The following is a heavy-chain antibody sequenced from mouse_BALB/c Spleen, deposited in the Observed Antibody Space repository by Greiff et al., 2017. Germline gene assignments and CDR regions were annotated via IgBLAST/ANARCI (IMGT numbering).Heavy chain of an antibody. J-gene: IGHJ4*01. CDR1: GFAFSSYD. D-gene: IGHD2-14*01. V-gene: IGHV5-12-1*01. CDR3: ARRYDEAMDY. CDR2: ISSGGGST. Sequence: EVQVVESGGGLVKPGGSLKLSCAASGFAFSSYDMSWVRQTPEKRLEWVAYISSGGGSTYYPDTVKGRFTISRDNAKNTLYLQMSSLKSEDTAMYYCARRYDEAMDYWGQGTSVTVSS.